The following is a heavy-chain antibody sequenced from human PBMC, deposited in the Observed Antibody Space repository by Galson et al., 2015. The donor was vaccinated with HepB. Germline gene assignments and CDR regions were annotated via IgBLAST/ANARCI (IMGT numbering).Heavy chain of an antibody. D-gene: IGHD1-26*01. J-gene: IGHJ6*03. CDR1: GFTFSNAW. Sequence: SLRLSCAASGFTFSNAWMNWVRQAPGKGLEWVGRIKSKTDGGTTDYAAPVKGRFTISRDDSKNTLYLQMNSLKTEDTAVYYCTTVSQWELAQPEDSYMDVWGKGTTVTVSS. CDR2: IKSKTDGGTT. CDR3: TTVSQWELAQPEDSYMDV. V-gene: IGHV3-15*07.